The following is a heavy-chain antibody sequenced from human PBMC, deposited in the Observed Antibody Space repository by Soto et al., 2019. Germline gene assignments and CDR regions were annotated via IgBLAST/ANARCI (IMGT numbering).Heavy chain of an antibody. CDR3: AKIRWTISLQEEDAI. CDR1: GGTFGSYA. J-gene: IGHJ4*02. D-gene: IGHD2-15*01. Sequence: QVQLVQSGAEVKKPGSSVKVSCKSSGGTFGSYAISWVRQAPGQGLEWMGGVIPIFGTPHYAPKFHGRVTITADIPTSTAYLELSSLKSADTAVYYCAKIRWTISLQEEDAIWGQGTLVTVSS. V-gene: IGHV1-69*06. CDR2: VIPIFGTP.